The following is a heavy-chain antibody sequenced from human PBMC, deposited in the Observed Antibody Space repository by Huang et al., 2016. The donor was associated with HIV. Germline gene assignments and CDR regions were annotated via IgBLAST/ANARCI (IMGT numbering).Heavy chain of an antibody. V-gene: IGHV4-59*01. CDR2: GFVAGRT. CDR3: ARWMDSYGLKYYYYMDV. Sequence: VQLQESGPGLVKPSETLSLTCSVSGGSISSYNWNWIRQPHGKGLEWIGSGFVAGRTNTNPSLKRRITISVDTSKNEFSLKLRSATAADTAVYYCARWMDSYGLKYYYYMDVWGRGTTVTVSS. CDR1: GGSISSYN. J-gene: IGHJ6*03. D-gene: IGHD5-18*01.